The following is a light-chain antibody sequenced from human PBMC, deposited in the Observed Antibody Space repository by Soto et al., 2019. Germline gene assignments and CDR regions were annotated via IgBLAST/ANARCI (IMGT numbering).Light chain of an antibody. J-gene: IGLJ2*01. Sequence: QSALTQPPSASGSPGQSVTISCTGTSSDVGGYKYVSWYQQHPGKAPKLMIYEVTKRPSGVPDRFSGSKSGNTASLTVSGLQAEAEADYYCNSYAGTNNLCVFGGGTKLTVL. CDR1: SSDVGGYKY. V-gene: IGLV2-8*01. CDR2: EVT. CDR3: NSYAGTNNLCV.